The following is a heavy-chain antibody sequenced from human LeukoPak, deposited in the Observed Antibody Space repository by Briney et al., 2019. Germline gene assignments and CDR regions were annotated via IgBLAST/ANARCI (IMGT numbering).Heavy chain of an antibody. CDR2: ISAYNGNT. J-gene: IGHJ4*02. CDR1: GYTFTSYG. CDR3: ARDPMVRGVISFDY. Sequence: ASVKVSCKASGYTFTSYGISWVRQAPGQGLEWMGWISAYNGNTNYAQKPQGRVTMTTDTSTSTAYMELRSLRSDDTAVYYCARDPMVRGVISFDYWGQGTLVTVSS. V-gene: IGHV1-18*04. D-gene: IGHD3-10*01.